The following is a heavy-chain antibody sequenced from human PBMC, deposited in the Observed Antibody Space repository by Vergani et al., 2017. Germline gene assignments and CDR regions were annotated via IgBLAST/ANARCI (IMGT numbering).Heavy chain of an antibody. D-gene: IGHD4-17*01. J-gene: IGHJ6*02. Sequence: EVQLVQSGAEVKKPGATMKISCKVSGYTFTDHYMHWVQQAPGKGLEWMGLVDPEDGETLYAEKFKGRVTIAADTSTDTAHLELGSLRSEDTAVYYCATPQTVTTGGMEVWVQGTTVIVSS. CDR2: VDPEDGET. CDR1: GYTFTDHY. CDR3: ATPQTVTTGGMEV. V-gene: IGHV1-69-2*01.